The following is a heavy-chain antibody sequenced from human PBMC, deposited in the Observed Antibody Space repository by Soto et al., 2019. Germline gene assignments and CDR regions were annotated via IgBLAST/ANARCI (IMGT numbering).Heavy chain of an antibody. CDR3: VRDQKYFRVNGNWLDS. CDR2: VSGNNGAS. Sequence: GVSVKVSCKASGYTSADFGSSWVRQAPGQGLEWMGWVSGNNGASNPAPKVQGRITMTLDTSTGVSYMALRSLRSDDTAIYYCVRDQKYFRVNGNWLDSWGKGTLVTASS. J-gene: IGHJ5*01. CDR1: GYTSADFG. D-gene: IGHD2-2*01. V-gene: IGHV1-18*01.